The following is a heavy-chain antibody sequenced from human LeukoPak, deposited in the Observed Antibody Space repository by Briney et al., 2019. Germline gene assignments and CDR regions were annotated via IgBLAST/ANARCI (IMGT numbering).Heavy chain of an antibody. D-gene: IGHD2-2*02. CDR3: ARDLAVVVPAAILDY. CDR1: GFTFSSYA. J-gene: IGHJ4*02. V-gene: IGHV3-30-3*01. Sequence: GGSLRLSCAASGFTFSSYAMSWVRQAPGKGLEWVAVISYDGSNKYYADSVKGRFTISRDNSKNTLYLQMNSLRAEDTAVYYCARDLAVVVPAAILDYWGQGTLVTVSS. CDR2: ISYDGSNK.